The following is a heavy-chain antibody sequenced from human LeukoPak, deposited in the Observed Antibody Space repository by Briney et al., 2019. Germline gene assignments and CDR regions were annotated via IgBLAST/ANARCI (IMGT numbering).Heavy chain of an antibody. V-gene: IGHV3-66*01. J-gene: IGHJ4*02. CDR3: ARAYYYDSSGYLPE. D-gene: IGHD3-22*01. Sequence: QSGGSLRLSCAASGFTVSSNYMSWVRQAPGKGLEWVSVIYSGGSTYYADSVKGRFTISRDNSKNTLYLQMNSLRAEDTAVYYCARAYYYDSSGYLPEWGQGTLVTVSS. CDR2: IYSGGST. CDR1: GFTVSSNY.